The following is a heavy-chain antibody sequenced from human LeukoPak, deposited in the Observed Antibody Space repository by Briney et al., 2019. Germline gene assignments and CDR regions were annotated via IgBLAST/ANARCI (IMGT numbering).Heavy chain of an antibody. V-gene: IGHV4-34*01. J-gene: IGHJ4*02. Sequence: SETLSLTCAVYGGSFSGYYWSWIRQPPGKGLEWIGEINHSGSTNYNPSLKSRVTISVDTSKNQFSLKLSSVTAADTAVYYCARLFADYYGSGSSTIDYWGQGTLVTVSS. CDR1: GGSFSGYY. CDR2: INHSGST. CDR3: ARLFADYYGSGSSTIDY. D-gene: IGHD3-10*01.